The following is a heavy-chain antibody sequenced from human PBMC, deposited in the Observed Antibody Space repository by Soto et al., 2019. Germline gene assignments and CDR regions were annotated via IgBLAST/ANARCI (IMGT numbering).Heavy chain of an antibody. CDR2: IYYSGST. CDR1: GGSVSSGSYY. CDR3: ASVVAAAGTSPYFDY. D-gene: IGHD6-13*01. J-gene: IGHJ4*02. V-gene: IGHV4-61*01. Sequence: QVQLQESGPGLVKPSETLSLTCTVSGGSVSSGSYYWSWIRQPPGKGLEWIGYIYYSGSTNYNPSLKSRFTISVDTSKNQFALKLSYVTAADTAVYYCASVVAAAGTSPYFDYVGQGTLVTVSS.